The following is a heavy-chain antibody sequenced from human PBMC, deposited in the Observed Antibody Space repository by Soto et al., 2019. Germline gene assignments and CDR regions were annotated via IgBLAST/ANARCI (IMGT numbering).Heavy chain of an antibody. CDR2: ISYDGSNK. CDR3: AREYSDGWFDP. Sequence: QVQLVESGGGVVQPGRSLRLSCAASVFTFSIYAMHWVRQAPGKGLEWVAVISYDGSNKYYADSVKGRFTISRDNSKNTVYLQMNSLRAEDSAVYYCAREYSDGWFDPWGQGTLVTVSS. D-gene: IGHD2-21*01. CDR1: VFTFSIYA. V-gene: IGHV3-30-3*01. J-gene: IGHJ5*02.